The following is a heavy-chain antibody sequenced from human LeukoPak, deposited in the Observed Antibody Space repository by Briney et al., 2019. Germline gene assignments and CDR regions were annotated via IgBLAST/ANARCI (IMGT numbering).Heavy chain of an antibody. J-gene: IGHJ6*02. CDR3: ARKTAYDILTGYRYGMDV. CDR2: IYYSGST. V-gene: IGHV4-59*06. D-gene: IGHD3-9*01. CDR1: GASISSYY. Sequence: SETLSLTCTVAGASISSYYWSWIRQPPGKGLQWIGYIYYSGSTYYNPSLKSRVTISVDTSKNQFSLKLSSVTAADTAVYFCARKTAYDILTGYRYGMDVWGQGTTVTVSS.